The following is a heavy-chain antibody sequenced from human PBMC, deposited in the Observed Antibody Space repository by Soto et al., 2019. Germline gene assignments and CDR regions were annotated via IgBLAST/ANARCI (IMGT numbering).Heavy chain of an antibody. D-gene: IGHD2-15*01. J-gene: IGHJ5*02. CDR3: ARRNSGGNGLDP. CDR1: GGSVSSGTYY. CDR2: ISNSGST. V-gene: IGHV4-61*01. Sequence: SETLSLTCVVSGGSVSSGTYYWTWIRQPPGKGLEWIGYISNSGSTNYNPSLKSRVAISADTSKNQFSLKLNSVTAADTAVYYCARRNSGGNGLDPWGQGTLVTVSS.